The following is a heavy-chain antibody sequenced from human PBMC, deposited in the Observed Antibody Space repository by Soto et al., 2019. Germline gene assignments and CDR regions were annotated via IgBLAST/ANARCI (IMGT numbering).Heavy chain of an antibody. CDR2: IIPILGIA. D-gene: IGHD4-17*01. CDR1: GGTFSSYT. J-gene: IGHJ4*02. V-gene: IGHV1-69*02. CDR3: ARAPPPYGDYYFDY. Sequence: QVQLVQSGAEVKKPGSSVKVSCKASGGTFSSYTISWVRQAPGQGLEWMGRIIPILGIANYAQKFQGRVTITAKKSTSTAHTELSSRRSKDTAGYYCARAPPPYGDYYFDYWGQGTLVTVSS.